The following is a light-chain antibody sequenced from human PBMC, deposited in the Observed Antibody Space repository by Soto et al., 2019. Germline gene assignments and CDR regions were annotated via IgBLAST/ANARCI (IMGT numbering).Light chain of an antibody. CDR2: GAS. Sequence: EIVLTQSPATLSVSPGERATLSCRASQSVGNNLAWYQQKPGQAPRLLIHGASTMATGVPARFSGSGSGTEFTLTISSLQSEDFAVYYCQQYDNWPRTFGQGTKVDNK. J-gene: IGKJ1*01. V-gene: IGKV3-15*01. CDR1: QSVGNN. CDR3: QQYDNWPRT.